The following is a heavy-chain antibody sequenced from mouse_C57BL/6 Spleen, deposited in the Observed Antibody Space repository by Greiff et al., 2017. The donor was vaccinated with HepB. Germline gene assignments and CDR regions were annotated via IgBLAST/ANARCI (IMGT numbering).Heavy chain of an antibody. V-gene: IGHV1-69*01. CDR2: IDPSDSYT. CDR1: GYTFTSYW. Sequence: VQLKQPGAELVMPGASVKLSCKASGYTFTSYWMHWVKQRPGQGLEWIGEIDPSDSYTNYNQKFKGKSTLTVDKSSSTAYMHLSSLTSEDSAVYYCARSYYGSILYYAMDYWGQGTSVTVSS. D-gene: IGHD1-1*01. CDR3: ARSYYGSILYYAMDY. J-gene: IGHJ4*01.